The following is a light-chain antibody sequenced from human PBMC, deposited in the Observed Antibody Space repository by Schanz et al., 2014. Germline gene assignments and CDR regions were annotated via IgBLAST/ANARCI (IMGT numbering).Light chain of an antibody. J-gene: IGLJ1*01. CDR2: SNT. CDR3: QSYDSSLSVV. Sequence: QSVLTQPPSASGTPGQRVTISCSGSSSNIGSNTVNWYQHLPGTAPKLLIYSNTLRPSGVPDRFSGSKSGTSASLAITGLQAEDEADYYCQSYDSSLSVVFGSGTKLTVL. V-gene: IGLV1-44*01. CDR1: SSNIGSNT.